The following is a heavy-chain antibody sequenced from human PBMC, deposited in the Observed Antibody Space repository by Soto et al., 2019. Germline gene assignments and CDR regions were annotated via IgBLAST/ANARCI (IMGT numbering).Heavy chain of an antibody. J-gene: IGHJ6*02. CDR2: IIPIFGTA. Sequence: QVQLVQSGAEVKKPGSSVKVSCKASGGTFSSYAISWVRQAPGQGLEWMGGIIPIFGTANYAQKFQGRVTIPAYGSTSTAYMELSSLRSDDTGVYYCARGGRNNYYYYGMDVWGQGTTVTVSS. CDR1: GGTFSSYA. CDR3: ARGGRNNYYYYGMDV. D-gene: IGHD1-1*01. V-gene: IGHV1-69*12.